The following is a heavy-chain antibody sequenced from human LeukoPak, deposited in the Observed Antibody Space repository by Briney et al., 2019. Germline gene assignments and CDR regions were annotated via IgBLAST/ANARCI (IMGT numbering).Heavy chain of an antibody. J-gene: IGHJ4*02. CDR1: GGSISSYY. V-gene: IGHV4-4*07. CDR2: IYTSGST. CDR3: ARGYCSSTSCCVFDY. D-gene: IGHD2-2*01. Sequence: SETLSLTCTVSGGSISSYYWSWIRQPAGKGLEWIGRIYTSGSTNYNPSLKSRVTMSVDTSKNQFSLKLSSVTAADTAVYYCARGYCSSTSCCVFDYWGQGTLVTVSS.